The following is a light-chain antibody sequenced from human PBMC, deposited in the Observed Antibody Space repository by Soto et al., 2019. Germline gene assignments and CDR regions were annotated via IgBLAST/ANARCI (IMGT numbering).Light chain of an antibody. V-gene: IGKV1-5*01. CDR3: QQYNSWLRLFA. J-gene: IGKJ3*01. CDR1: QSSSSW. Sequence: DIQMTQSPSTLSASVGDRVTITCRASQSSSSWLAWYQQKPGIAPKLLIYDASSLESGVLSRFSGSGSGTDCTLTFSILQPDDFAIYYCQQYNSWLRLFAFGPGTKVEIK. CDR2: DAS.